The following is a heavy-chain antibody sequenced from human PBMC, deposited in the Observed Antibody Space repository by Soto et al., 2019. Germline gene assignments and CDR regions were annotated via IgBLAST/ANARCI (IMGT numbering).Heavy chain of an antibody. D-gene: IGHD3-10*01. J-gene: IGHJ3*02. Sequence: QLQLQESGPGLVKPSETLSLTCTVSGGSISSSSYYWGWIRQPPGKGLEWIGSIYYSGSTYYNPSLKSRVTISVDTSKNQFSLKLSYVTAADTAVYYCARQSYYGSGSYCNVKPLDAFDIWGQGTMVTVSS. CDR1: GGSISSSSYY. V-gene: IGHV4-39*01. CDR3: ARQSYYGSGSYCNVKPLDAFDI. CDR2: IYYSGST.